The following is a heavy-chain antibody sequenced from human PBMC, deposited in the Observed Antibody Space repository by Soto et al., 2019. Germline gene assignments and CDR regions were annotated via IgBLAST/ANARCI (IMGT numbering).Heavy chain of an antibody. Sequence: EVQLVESGGGLVQPGGSLKLSCAVSGFTFSGSAMHWVRQASGKGLEWVGRIRSKSNSYATAYAASVKGRFTISRDDSTNKAYLQMNSLKTEDTAVYYCTTGYGDYVRDYWGQGTLVTVSS. CDR2: IRSKSNSYAT. V-gene: IGHV3-73*01. CDR3: TTGYGDYVRDY. D-gene: IGHD4-17*01. J-gene: IGHJ4*02. CDR1: GFTFSGSA.